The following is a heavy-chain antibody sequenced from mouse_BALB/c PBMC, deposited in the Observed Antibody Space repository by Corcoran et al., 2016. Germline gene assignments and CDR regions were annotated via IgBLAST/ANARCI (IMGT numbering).Heavy chain of an antibody. J-gene: IGHJ4*01. CDR1: GYTLTNYG. CDR3: AREPYAMDY. Sequence: QIQLVQSGPELKKPGETVKISCKASGYTLTNYGMNWGKQAPGKGLKWRGWIKPDTGEPTYADDLKGRFAFSLETSASTAYLQINNLKKEDMATYFCAREPYAMDYWGQGTSVTVSS. V-gene: IGHV9-1*02. CDR2: IKPDTGEP.